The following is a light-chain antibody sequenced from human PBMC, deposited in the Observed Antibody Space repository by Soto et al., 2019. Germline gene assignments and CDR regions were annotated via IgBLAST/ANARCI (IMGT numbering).Light chain of an antibody. Sequence: LVLPQSPGTLSLSPGERANLSCRASRSVISRYLAWYQQKPGQAPRLLIHGASSMATGIPDRFSGRGSGTEVTRTMSRVEPEDFAVDYCQQYGYSQYTFGQGTKLVI. J-gene: IGKJ2*01. V-gene: IGKV3-20*01. CDR2: GAS. CDR3: QQYGYSQYT. CDR1: RSVISRY.